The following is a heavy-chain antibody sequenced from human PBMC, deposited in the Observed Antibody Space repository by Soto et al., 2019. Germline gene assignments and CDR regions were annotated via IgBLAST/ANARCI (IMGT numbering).Heavy chain of an antibody. J-gene: IGHJ6*03. CDR1: GYTFTNYG. CDR3: ARVRQIVGYFYYYMDV. V-gene: IGHV1-18*01. D-gene: IGHD6-6*01. Sequence: GASVKVSCKASGYTFTNYGITWVRQAPGQGLEWMGWISAYNGNTHYTQRLQGRVTMTTDTSTSTAYMELRGLRSDDTAVYYCARVRQIVGYFYYYMDVWGKGTTVA. CDR2: ISAYNGNT.